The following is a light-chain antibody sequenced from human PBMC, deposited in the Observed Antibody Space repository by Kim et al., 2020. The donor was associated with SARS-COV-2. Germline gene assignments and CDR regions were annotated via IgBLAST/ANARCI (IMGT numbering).Light chain of an antibody. CDR2: GAS. V-gene: IGKV1-17*01. J-gene: IGKJ5*01. CDR1: QDIRND. Sequence: ASAGDRVTITCRSSQDIRNDLGWYQQNPGGAPKRLIYGASSLQSGVPSMFSGSGSGTEFTLTISSLQPEDFATYFCLQHNTYPITFGQGTRLEIK. CDR3: LQHNTYPIT.